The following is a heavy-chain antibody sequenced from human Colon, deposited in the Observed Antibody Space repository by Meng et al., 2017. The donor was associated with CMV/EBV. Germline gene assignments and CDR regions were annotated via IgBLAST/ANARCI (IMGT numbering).Heavy chain of an antibody. J-gene: IGHJ3*02. D-gene: IGHD2-21*01. CDR2: VYYSGYT. CDR1: GGSISSTSYY. Sequence: GSLRLSCNVSGGSISSTSYYWAWIRQSPGKGLEWIGSVYYSGYTYSNPSLSSRLSISVDRSKNQFFLRLSSVTAADTAVYYCARDRHSEVVIALKGTFDIWGQGTRVT. CDR3: ARDRHSEVVIALKGTFDI. V-gene: IGHV4-39*07.